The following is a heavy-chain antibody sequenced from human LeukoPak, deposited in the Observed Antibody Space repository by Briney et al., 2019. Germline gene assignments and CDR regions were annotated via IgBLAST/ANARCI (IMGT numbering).Heavy chain of an antibody. Sequence: SETLSLTCTVSGGSISSYSWSWIRQPPGKGLEWIGYIFYSGSTNYNPSLKSRVTISVDTSKNQFSLKLTSVTAADTAVYYCAREGSWHNWFDPWGQGTLVTVSS. V-gene: IGHV4-59*12. D-gene: IGHD6-13*01. J-gene: IGHJ5*02. CDR2: IFYSGST. CDR1: GGSISSYS. CDR3: AREGSWHNWFDP.